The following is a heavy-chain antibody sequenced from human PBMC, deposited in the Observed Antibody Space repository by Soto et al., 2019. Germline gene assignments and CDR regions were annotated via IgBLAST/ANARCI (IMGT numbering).Heavy chain of an antibody. CDR1: GGTFSSYA. Sequence: ASVKVSCKASGGTFSSYAISWVRQAPGQGLEWMGGIIPIFGTANYAQKFQGRVTITADKSTSTAYMELSSLRSEDTAVYYCARKYGDSTYFDYWGQGTLVTVSS. D-gene: IGHD4-17*01. J-gene: IGHJ4*02. CDR2: IIPIFGTA. CDR3: ARKYGDSTYFDY. V-gene: IGHV1-69*06.